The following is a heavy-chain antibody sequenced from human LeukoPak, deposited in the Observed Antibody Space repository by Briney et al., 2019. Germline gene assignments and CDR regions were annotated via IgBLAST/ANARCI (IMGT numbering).Heavy chain of an antibody. Sequence: SETLSLTCTVSGGSISSYYWSWIRQPPGKGLDWIGYIYYSGSTNYNPSLKSRVTISVDTSKNQFSLKLSSVTAADTAVYYCARVCRYYYDSSGYDYWGQGTLVTVSS. J-gene: IGHJ4*02. D-gene: IGHD3-22*01. CDR3: ARVCRYYYDSSGYDY. CDR2: IYYSGST. CDR1: GGSISSYY. V-gene: IGHV4-59*12.